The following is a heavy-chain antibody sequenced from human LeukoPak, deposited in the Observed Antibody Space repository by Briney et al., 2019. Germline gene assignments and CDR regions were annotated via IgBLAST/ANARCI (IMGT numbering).Heavy chain of an antibody. D-gene: IGHD3-16*01. CDR1: GFTVSGDY. J-gene: IGHJ6*02. CDR3: ARGGGLDV. Sequence: GGSLRLSCVVSGFTVSGDYISWARQAPGQGLEWVASINHNGNVSYYVDSVKGRFTISRDNAKNSLYLQMSNLRAEDTAVYFCARGGGLDVWGQGATVTVSS. V-gene: IGHV3-7*03. CDR2: INHNGNVS.